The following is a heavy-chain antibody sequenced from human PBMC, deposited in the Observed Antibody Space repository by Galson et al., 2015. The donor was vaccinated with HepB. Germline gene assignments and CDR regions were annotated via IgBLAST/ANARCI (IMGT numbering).Heavy chain of an antibody. D-gene: IGHD3-3*01. CDR2: ISAYNGNT. V-gene: IGHV1-18*01. Sequence: SVKVSCKASGYTFTSYGISWVRQAPGQGLEWMGWISAYNGNTNYAQKLQGRVTMTTDTSTDTAYMELSSLRSEDTAVYYCATDQGQHLEWLFHAFDIWGQGTMVTVSS. J-gene: IGHJ3*02. CDR1: GYTFTSYG. CDR3: ATDQGQHLEWLFHAFDI.